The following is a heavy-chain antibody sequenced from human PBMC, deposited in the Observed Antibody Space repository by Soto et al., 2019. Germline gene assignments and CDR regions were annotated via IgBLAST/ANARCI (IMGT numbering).Heavy chain of an antibody. D-gene: IGHD5-12*01. J-gene: IGHJ4*02. CDR2: IIPIFGTA. CDR1: GSTFSSYA. CDR3: ARLNTRDGYNSPFDY. Sequence: SVKVSCKASGSTFSSYAISWVRQAPGQGLEWMGGIIPIFGTANYAQKFQGRVTITADESTSTAYMELSSLRSEDTAVYYCARLNTRDGYNSPFDYWGQGTLVTVS. V-gene: IGHV1-69*13.